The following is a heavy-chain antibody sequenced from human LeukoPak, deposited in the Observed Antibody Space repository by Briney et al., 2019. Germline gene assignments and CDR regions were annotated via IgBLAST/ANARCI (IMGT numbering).Heavy chain of an antibody. Sequence: ASVKVSCKASGGTFSSYAISWVRQAPGQGLEWMGGVIPIFGTANYAQKFQGRVTITADESTSTAYMELSSLRSEDTAVYYCARKSVAGPFDYWGQGTLVAVSS. CDR3: ARKSVAGPFDY. CDR2: VIPIFGTA. J-gene: IGHJ4*02. D-gene: IGHD6-19*01. CDR1: GGTFSSYA. V-gene: IGHV1-69*13.